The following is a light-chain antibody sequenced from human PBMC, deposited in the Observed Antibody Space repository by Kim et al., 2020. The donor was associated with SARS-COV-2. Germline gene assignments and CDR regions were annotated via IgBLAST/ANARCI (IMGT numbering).Light chain of an antibody. CDR3: QQYGSSPPMYT. CDR2: GAS. Sequence: EIVLTQSPGTLSLSPGERATLSCRASQSVSSSYLAWYQQKPGQAPRLLIYGASSRATGIPDRFSGSGSGTDFTLTISRLKPEDFAVYYCQQYGSSPPMYTFGQGTKLEI. J-gene: IGKJ2*01. CDR1: QSVSSSY. V-gene: IGKV3-20*01.